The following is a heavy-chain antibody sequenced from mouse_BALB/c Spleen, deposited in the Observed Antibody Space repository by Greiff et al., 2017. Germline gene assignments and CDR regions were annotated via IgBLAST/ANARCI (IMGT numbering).Heavy chain of an antibody. CDR3: ASGLLPTWFAY. Sequence: EVQVVESGAELVKPGASVKLSCPASGFNIKDTYMHWVKQRPEQGLEWIGRIDPANGNTKYDPKFQGKATITADTSSNTAYLQLSSLTSEDTAVYYCASGLLPTWFAYWGQGTLVTVSA. CDR1: GFNIKDTY. V-gene: IGHV14-3*02. D-gene: IGHD2-3*01. CDR2: IDPANGNT. J-gene: IGHJ3*01.